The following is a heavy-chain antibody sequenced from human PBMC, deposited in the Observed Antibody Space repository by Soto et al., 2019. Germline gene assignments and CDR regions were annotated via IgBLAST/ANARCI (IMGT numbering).Heavy chain of an antibody. CDR3: ARDGYSGRSDGFEI. Sequence: GGSLRLSCAASGFTFSAYTMHWVRQPPGKGLEWVAVISYDGNNERYTDPVKGRFTVSRDNSKSTLYLQMNSLKSEDTAVYYCARDGYSGRSDGFEIWGQGTMVTVSS. CDR2: ISYDGNNE. D-gene: IGHD1-26*01. J-gene: IGHJ3*02. CDR1: GFTFSAYT. V-gene: IGHV3-30-3*01.